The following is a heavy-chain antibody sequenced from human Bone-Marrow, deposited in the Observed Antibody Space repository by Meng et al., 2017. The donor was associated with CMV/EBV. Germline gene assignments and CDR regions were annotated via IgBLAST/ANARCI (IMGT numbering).Heavy chain of an antibody. Sequence: GESLKISCAASGFTFSSYAMHWVRQAPGKGLEWVAVISYDGSNKYYADSVKGRFTISRDNSKNTLYLQMNSLRAEDTAVYYCARERYYGLGSYSCWFDPWGQGTLVTVSS. CDR1: GFTFSSYA. D-gene: IGHD3-10*01. V-gene: IGHV3-30-3*01. CDR3: ARERYYGLGSYSCWFDP. J-gene: IGHJ5*02. CDR2: ISYDGSNK.